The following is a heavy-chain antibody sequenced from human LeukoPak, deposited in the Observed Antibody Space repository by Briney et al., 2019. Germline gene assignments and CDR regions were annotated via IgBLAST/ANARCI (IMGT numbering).Heavy chain of an antibody. Sequence: ASVKVSCKASGYTFTSYAMHWVRQAPGQGLEWMGWISAYNGNTNYAQKLQGRVTMTTDTSTSTAYMELRSLRSDDTAVYYCARDYGDIVVVVAANGDAFDIWGQGTMVTVSS. D-gene: IGHD2-15*01. J-gene: IGHJ3*02. CDR2: ISAYNGNT. CDR3: ARDYGDIVVVVAANGDAFDI. V-gene: IGHV1-18*01. CDR1: GYTFTSYA.